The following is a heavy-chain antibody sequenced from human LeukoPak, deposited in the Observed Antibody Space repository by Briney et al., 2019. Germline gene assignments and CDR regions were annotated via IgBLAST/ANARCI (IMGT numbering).Heavy chain of an antibody. CDR3: AGTRPNSSGCFY. CDR1: GFTFSSNY. J-gene: IGHJ4*02. Sequence: GGSLRLSCAVSGFTFSSNYMSWVRQAPGKGLEWVPVIYSGGSTYYADSVKGRFTISRDNSKNTLYLQMNSLRAEDTAVYYCAGTRPNSSGCFYWGQGTLVTVSS. D-gene: IGHD6-19*01. V-gene: IGHV3-66*01. CDR2: IYSGGST.